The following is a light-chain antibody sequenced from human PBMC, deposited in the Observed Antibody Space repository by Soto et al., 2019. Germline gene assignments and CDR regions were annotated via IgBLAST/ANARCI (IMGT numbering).Light chain of an antibody. CDR3: HSYDSSLSGGV. V-gene: IGLV1-40*01. J-gene: IGLJ3*02. CDR2: GNS. CDR1: SSNIGAGYD. Sequence: QLVLTQPPSVSGAPGQRVTISCTGSSSNIGAGYDVHWYQQLPGTAPKLLIYGNSNRPSGVPDRFSGSKSGTSASLAITGLQAEDEADYYCHSYDSSLSGGVFGGGTKLTVL.